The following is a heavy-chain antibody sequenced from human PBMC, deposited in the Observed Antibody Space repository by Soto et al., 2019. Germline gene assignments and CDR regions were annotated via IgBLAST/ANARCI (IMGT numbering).Heavy chain of an antibody. V-gene: IGHV3-48*02. J-gene: IGHJ4*02. CDR3: ARDKTGFGSIDY. CDR1: GFTFWTFG. Sequence: DVQVVESGGGLVQPGGSLRLSCTSSGFTFWTFGMNWVRQAPGKGLEWISYISDNSRHIYYADSVKGRFTISRDNVKNSLSLQMNDLRDEDTGLYFCARDKTGFGSIDYRGQGTLVTVSS. D-gene: IGHD3-16*01. CDR2: ISDNSRHI.